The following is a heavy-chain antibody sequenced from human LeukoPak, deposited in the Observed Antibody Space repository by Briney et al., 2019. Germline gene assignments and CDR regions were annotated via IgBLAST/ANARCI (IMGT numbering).Heavy chain of an antibody. D-gene: IGHD3-22*01. J-gene: IGHJ4*02. CDR2: ISPYNENR. Sequence: ASVRVSCKASGYTFIRNGISWVRQAPGQGLEWMGWISPYNENRKYLQKLQGRVTLSTDTSTSTAYMELRSLTSDDTAVYYCARGGSSGYYYTYDYWGQGTLVTVSS. CDR1: GYTFIRNG. CDR3: ARGGSSGYYYTYDY. V-gene: IGHV1-18*01.